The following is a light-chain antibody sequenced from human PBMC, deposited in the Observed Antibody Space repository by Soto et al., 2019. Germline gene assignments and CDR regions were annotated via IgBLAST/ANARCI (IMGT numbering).Light chain of an antibody. CDR2: SNN. CDR1: SSNIGSKT. V-gene: IGLV1-44*01. Sequence: QLVLTQPPSASGTPGQRVTISCSGSSSNIGSKTVNWYQQLPGTAPKLLIYSNNQRPSGVPDRFGTSASLAISGLQSEDEADYYCAAWDDSLNGVVFGGGTKVTVL. J-gene: IGLJ2*01. CDR3: AAWDDSLNGVV.